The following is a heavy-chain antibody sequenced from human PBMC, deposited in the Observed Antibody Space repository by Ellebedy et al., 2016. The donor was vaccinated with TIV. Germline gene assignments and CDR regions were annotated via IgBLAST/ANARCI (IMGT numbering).Heavy chain of an antibody. CDR3: AKDYGSGSRTFDY. CDR1: GFTFDDYA. V-gene: IGHV3-9*01. D-gene: IGHD3-10*01. Sequence: SLKISCAASGFTFDDYAMHWVRQAPGKGLEWVSGISWNSGSIGYADSVKGRFTISRDNAKNSLYLQMNSLRAEDTALYYCAKDYGSGSRTFDYWGQGTLVTVSS. CDR2: ISWNSGSI. J-gene: IGHJ4*02.